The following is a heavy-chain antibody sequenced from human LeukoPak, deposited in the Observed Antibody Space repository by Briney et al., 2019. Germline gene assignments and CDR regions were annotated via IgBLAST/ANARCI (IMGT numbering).Heavy chain of an antibody. CDR2: ISYDGSNK. J-gene: IGHJ4*02. D-gene: IGHD2-8*01. CDR3: AKDVSFDY. V-gene: IGHV3-30*18. Sequence: GGSLRLSCAASGFTFSSYGMPWVRQAPGKGLEWVAVISYDGSNKYYADSVKGRFTISRDNSKNTLYLQMNSLRAEDTAVYYCAKDVSFDYWGQGTLVTVSS. CDR1: GFTFSSYG.